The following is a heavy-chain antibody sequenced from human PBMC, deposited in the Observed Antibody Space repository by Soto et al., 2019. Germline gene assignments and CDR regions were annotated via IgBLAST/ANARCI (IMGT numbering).Heavy chain of an antibody. CDR3: ASDILAAGIDY. V-gene: IGHV3-74*01. J-gene: IGHJ4*02. D-gene: IGHD6-13*01. CDR2: INSNGRST. Sequence: GGSLRFSCAASGFTFSTYWMHWVRQAPGKGLVWVARINSNGRSTTYADSVKGRFTISRDNAKNTLYLQMNSLRADDTAVYYCASDILAAGIDYWGQGTLVTVSS. CDR1: GFTFSTYW.